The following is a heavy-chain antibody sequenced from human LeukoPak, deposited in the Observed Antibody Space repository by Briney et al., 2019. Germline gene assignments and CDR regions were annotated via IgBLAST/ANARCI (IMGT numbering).Heavy chain of an antibody. J-gene: IGHJ4*02. V-gene: IGHV3-64D*06. CDR2: ISSNGDNT. CDR3: VRGTGY. CDR1: GFTFSTYV. Sequence: GGSLRLSCSVSGFTFSTYVMHWVSQAPGKGLEYVSAISSNGDNTYYADSVKGRFTISRDNSKNTLYLQMSSLRADDTAVYYCVRGTGYWGQGTLVTVSS.